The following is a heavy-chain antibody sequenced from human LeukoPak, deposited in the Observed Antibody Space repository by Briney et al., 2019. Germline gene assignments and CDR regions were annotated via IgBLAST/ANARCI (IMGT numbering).Heavy chain of an antibody. J-gene: IGHJ5*02. CDR1: GYSISSGYY. CDR3: AREGDWFDP. V-gene: IGHV4-4*07. CDR2: IYTSGST. Sequence: TSETLSLTCTVSGYSISSGYYWGWIRQPAGKGLEWIGRIYTSGSTNYNPSLKSRVTMSVDTSKNQFSLKLSSVTAADTAVYYCAREGDWFDPWGQGTLVTVSS.